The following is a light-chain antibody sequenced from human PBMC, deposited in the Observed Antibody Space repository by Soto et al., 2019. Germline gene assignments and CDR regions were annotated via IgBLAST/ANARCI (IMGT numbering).Light chain of an antibody. CDR2: GAS. CDR1: QSVSSSY. V-gene: IGKV3-20*01. Sequence: EIVLTQSPGTLSLSPGERATLSCRASQSVSSSYLAWYQQKPGQAPRLLIYGASSRATGIPDRFSGSGSGTDFTLTISRLEPEDFAVYYCHQYGSSQFTFDPGTKVDIK. CDR3: HQYGSSQFT. J-gene: IGKJ3*01.